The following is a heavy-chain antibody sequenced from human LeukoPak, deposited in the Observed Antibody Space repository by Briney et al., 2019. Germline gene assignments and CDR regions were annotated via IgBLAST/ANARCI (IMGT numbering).Heavy chain of an antibody. CDR1: GYTFTSYD. V-gene: IGHV1-8*01. Sequence: ASVKVSCKASGYTFTSYDINWVRQATGQGLEWMGWMNPNSGNTGYAQKFQGRVTMTRNTSIGTAYMELSSLRSEDTAVYYCARRRARRGSGWSSFDAFDIWGQGTMVTVSS. CDR3: ARRRARRGSGWSSFDAFDI. J-gene: IGHJ3*02. D-gene: IGHD6-19*01. CDR2: MNPNSGNT.